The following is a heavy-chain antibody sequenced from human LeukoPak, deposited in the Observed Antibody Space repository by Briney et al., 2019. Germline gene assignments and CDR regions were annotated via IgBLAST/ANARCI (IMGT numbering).Heavy chain of an antibody. CDR1: GYTFTSYG. J-gene: IGHJ6*03. Sequence: ASVKVSCKASGYTFTSYGISWVRQAPGQGLEWMGWICAYNGNTNYAQKLQGRVTMTTDTSTSTAYMELRSLRSDDTAVYYCARESRRSNYYDSSGYYLEGYYYMDVWGKGTTVTVSS. CDR3: ARESRRSNYYDSSGYYLEGYYYMDV. D-gene: IGHD3-22*01. CDR2: ICAYNGNT. V-gene: IGHV1-18*01.